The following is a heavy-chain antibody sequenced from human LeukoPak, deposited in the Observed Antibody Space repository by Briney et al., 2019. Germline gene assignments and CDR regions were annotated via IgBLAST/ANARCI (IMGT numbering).Heavy chain of an antibody. CDR2: INWNGGST. V-gene: IGHV3-20*04. CDR1: EFTFDDYG. CDR3: ARDQGLSSYYYYMDV. Sequence: GGSLRLSCAASEFTFDDYGMSWVRQAPGKGLEWVSGINWNGGSTGYADSVKGRFTISRDNAKNSLYLQMNSLRAEDTALYYCARDQGLSSYYYYMDVCGKGTTVTVSS. J-gene: IGHJ6*03.